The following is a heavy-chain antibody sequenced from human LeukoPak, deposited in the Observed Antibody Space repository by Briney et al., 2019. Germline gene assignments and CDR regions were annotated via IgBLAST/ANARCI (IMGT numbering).Heavy chain of an antibody. V-gene: IGHV4-59*01. J-gene: IGHJ5*02. Sequence: PSETLSLTCTVSGGSISSYYWSWIRQPPGKGLEWIGYIYYSGSTNYNPSLKSRVTISVDTSKNQFSLKLSSVTAADTAVYYCARGHPRYCSSTSCYKYWFDPWGQGTLVTVSS. CDR1: GGSISSYY. CDR2: IYYSGST. D-gene: IGHD2-2*02. CDR3: ARGHPRYCSSTSCYKYWFDP.